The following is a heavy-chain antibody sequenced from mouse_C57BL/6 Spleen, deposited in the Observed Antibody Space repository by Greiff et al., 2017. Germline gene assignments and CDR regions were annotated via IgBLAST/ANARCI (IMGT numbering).Heavy chain of an antibody. CDR1: GYTFTSYW. D-gene: IGHD2-5*01. CDR2: IDPSDSYT. J-gene: IGHJ3*01. CDR3: ANPPYYSNYEGFAY. V-gene: IGHV1-69*01. Sequence: VQLQQPGAELVMPGASVKLSCKASGYTFTSYWMHWVKQRPGQGLEWIGEIDPSDSYTNYNQKFKGQSTFTVDKSSNTAYMQLSSLTSEYSAVYYFANPPYYSNYEGFAYWGQGTLVTVSA.